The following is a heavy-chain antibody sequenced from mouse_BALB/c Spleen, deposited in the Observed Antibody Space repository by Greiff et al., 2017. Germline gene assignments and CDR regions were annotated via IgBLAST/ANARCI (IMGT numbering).Heavy chain of an antibody. CDR1: GFTFSSYA. J-gene: IGHJ1*01. CDR3: ARDGYDVDWYFDV. D-gene: IGHD2-2*01. V-gene: IGHV5-6-5*01. CDR2: ISSGGST. Sequence: EVKLEESGGGLVKPGGSLKLSCAASGFTFSSYAMSWVRQTPEKRLEWVASISSGGSTYYPDSVKGRFTISRDNARTILYLQMSSLRSEDTAMYYCARDGYDVDWYFDVWGAGTTVTVSS.